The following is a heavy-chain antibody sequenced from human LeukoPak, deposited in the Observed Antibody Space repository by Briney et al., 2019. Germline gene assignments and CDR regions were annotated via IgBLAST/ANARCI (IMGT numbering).Heavy chain of an antibody. CDR1: GGSFSGYY. V-gene: IGHV4-34*01. CDR2: INHSGST. Sequence: PSETLSLTCAVYGGSFSGYYWSWIRQPPGKGLEWIGEINHSGSTNYNPSLKSRVTISVDTSKNQFSLKLSSVTAADTAVYYCARHMYYYDSRGIDYWGQGTLVTVSS. D-gene: IGHD3-22*01. CDR3: ARHMYYYDSRGIDY. J-gene: IGHJ4*02.